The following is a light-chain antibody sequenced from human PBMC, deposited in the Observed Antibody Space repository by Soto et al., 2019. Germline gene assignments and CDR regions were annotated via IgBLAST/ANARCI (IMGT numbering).Light chain of an antibody. J-gene: IGKJ4*01. Sequence: DIVFTQSPGTLSLSPGERATLSCRASQSVNNNFLAWYQQKPGQAPRLLIYGASSRATGIPDRFSGSGSGTDFTLTINRLDPEDFAVYYCQHYVTYPLTFGGGTKVEIK. CDR2: GAS. CDR1: QSVNNNF. CDR3: QHYVTYPLT. V-gene: IGKV3-20*01.